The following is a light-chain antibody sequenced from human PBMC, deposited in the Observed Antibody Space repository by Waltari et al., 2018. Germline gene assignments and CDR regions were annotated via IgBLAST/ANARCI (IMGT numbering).Light chain of an antibody. Sequence: QSVLTQPPSESGTPGQRVIISCSGSRANIGGRYVYWYQHLPGAAPKLLLNRNNPRPSGVPDRFSGYKSGTSASLAISGLRSEDEGDYFCATWDDTIGGPVFGGGTKLTVL. V-gene: IGLV1-47*01. J-gene: IGLJ2*01. CDR3: ATWDDTIGGPV. CDR1: RANIGGRY. CDR2: RNN.